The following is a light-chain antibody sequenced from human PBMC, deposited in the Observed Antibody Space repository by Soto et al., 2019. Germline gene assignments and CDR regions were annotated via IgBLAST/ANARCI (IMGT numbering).Light chain of an antibody. V-gene: IGKV1-5*03. CDR2: TAC. CDR1: QSISSW. Sequence: DIQMTQSPSTLSASVGDRVTITCRASQSISSWLAWYQQKPGKDPKLLIYTACNLVSGVPSRFSGSGSWTEFTLTISSLQPDDFATYYCQEYNSDAGLTFGGGNKVEIK. CDR3: QEYNSDAGLT. J-gene: IGKJ4*01.